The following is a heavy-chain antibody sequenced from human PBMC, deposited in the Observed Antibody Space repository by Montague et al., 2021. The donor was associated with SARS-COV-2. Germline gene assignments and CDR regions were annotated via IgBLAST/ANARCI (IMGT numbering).Heavy chain of an antibody. Sequence: CAISGDSVGSNTAAWKWIRQSPSVDLEWLGRTNYRSKWTSDYATSVEGRISIDPDTSKNQFFLHLRSVTPEDTGVYYCVRDTGSAQAGFDAWGQGTLVTVSS. CDR2: TNYRSKWTS. D-gene: IGHD4-17*01. CDR3: VRDTGSAQAGFDA. CDR1: GDSVGSNTAA. V-gene: IGHV6-1*01. J-gene: IGHJ4*02.